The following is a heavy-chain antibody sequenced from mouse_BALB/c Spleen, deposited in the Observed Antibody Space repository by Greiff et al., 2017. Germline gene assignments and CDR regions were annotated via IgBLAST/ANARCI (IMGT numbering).Heavy chain of an antibody. D-gene: IGHD2-1*01. V-gene: IGHV3-6*02. J-gene: IGHJ3*01. CDR1: GYSITSGYY. Sequence: EVKLQESGPGLVKPSQSLSLTCSVTGYSITSGYYWNWIRQFPGNKLEWMGYISYDGSNNYNPSLKNRISITRDTSKNQFFLKLNSVTTEDTATYYCARDEIYYGNYWFAYWGQGTLVTVSA. CDR2: ISYDGSN. CDR3: ARDEIYYGNYWFAY.